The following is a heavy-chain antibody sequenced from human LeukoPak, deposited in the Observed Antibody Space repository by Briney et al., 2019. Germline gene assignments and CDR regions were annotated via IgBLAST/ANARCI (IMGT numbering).Heavy chain of an antibody. CDR1: GFTFSSYG. Sequence: GGSLRLSCAASGFTFSSYGMHWVRQAPGKGLEWVAVIWYDGSNKYYADSVKGRFTISRDNSKNTLYLQMNSLRAEDTAVYYCARDGACPVVVVAGLSHTCGMGVWGQGTTVTVSS. CDR2: IWYDGSNK. V-gene: IGHV3-33*01. CDR3: ARDGACPVVVVAGLSHTCGMGV. D-gene: IGHD2-15*01. J-gene: IGHJ6*02.